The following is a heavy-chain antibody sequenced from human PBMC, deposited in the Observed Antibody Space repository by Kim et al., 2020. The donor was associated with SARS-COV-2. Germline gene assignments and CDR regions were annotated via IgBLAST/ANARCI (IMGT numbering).Heavy chain of an antibody. J-gene: IGHJ6*01. CDR3: ARDILTQKGPYGDFPLLGYGMGV. V-gene: IGHV3-48*03. Sequence: GGSLRLSCAASGFTFSSYEMNWVRQAPGKGLEWVSYISSSGSTIYYADSVKGRFTISRDNAKNSLYLQMNSLRAEDTAVYYCARDILTQKGPYGDFPLLGYGMGVWGQGTTVTVSS. CDR1: GFTFSSYE. D-gene: IGHD4-17*01. CDR2: ISSSGSTI.